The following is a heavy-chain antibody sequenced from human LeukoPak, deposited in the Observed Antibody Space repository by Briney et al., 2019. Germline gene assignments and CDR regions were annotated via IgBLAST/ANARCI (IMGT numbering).Heavy chain of an antibody. CDR1: GGTFSSYA. J-gene: IGHJ5*02. Sequence: GSSVKVSCKASGGTFSSYAISWVRQAPGQGLEWMGGIIPIFGTANYAQKFQGRVTITADESTSTAYMELSSLRSEDTAVYYCARVISTFGEATMGNWLDPWGQGTLVTVSS. V-gene: IGHV1-69*01. D-gene: IGHD3-16*01. CDR3: ARVISTFGEATMGNWLDP. CDR2: IIPIFGTA.